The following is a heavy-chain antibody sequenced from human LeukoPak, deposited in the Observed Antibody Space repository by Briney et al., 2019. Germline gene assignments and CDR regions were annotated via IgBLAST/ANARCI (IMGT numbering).Heavy chain of an antibody. CDR1: GFTFDDYA. Sequence: GGSLRLSCAASGFTFDDYAMHWVRQAPGKGLEWVSGISWNSGSIGYADSVKGRFTISRDNAKNSLYLQMNSLRAEDTAVYYCAKDSDREYQLLYPFDYWGQGTLVTVSS. D-gene: IGHD2-2*02. CDR2: ISWNSGSI. CDR3: AKDSDREYQLLYPFDY. J-gene: IGHJ4*02. V-gene: IGHV3-9*01.